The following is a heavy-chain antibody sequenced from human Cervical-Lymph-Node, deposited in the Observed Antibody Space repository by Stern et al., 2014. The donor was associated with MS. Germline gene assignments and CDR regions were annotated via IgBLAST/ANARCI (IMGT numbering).Heavy chain of an antibody. J-gene: IGHJ4*02. CDR3: ARDYTAAALGY. Sequence: QVQLQESGPGLVKPSQTLSLTCTVSGGSISSGSYYWSWIRQPAGKGLEWIGRIYTSGSTNYNPSLKSRVTISVDTSKNQFSLQLTSVTAADTAVYYCARDYTAAALGYWGQGTLVTVSS. CDR2: IYTSGST. CDR1: GGSISSGSYY. V-gene: IGHV4-61*02. D-gene: IGHD6-13*01.